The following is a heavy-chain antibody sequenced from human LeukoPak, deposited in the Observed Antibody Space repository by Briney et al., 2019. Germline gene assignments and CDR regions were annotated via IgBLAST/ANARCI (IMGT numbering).Heavy chain of an antibody. D-gene: IGHD3-22*01. J-gene: IGHJ3*02. Sequence: PGGSLRLSCAASGFTFSSYAMSWVRQAPGKGLEWVSVIYSGGSTYYADSVKGRFTISRDNSKNTLYLQMNSLRAEDTAVYYCARVRRITMIVVVISNSVPDAFDIWGQGTMVTVSS. CDR2: IYSGGST. CDR3: ARVRRITMIVVVISNSVPDAFDI. V-gene: IGHV3-66*01. CDR1: GFTFSSYA.